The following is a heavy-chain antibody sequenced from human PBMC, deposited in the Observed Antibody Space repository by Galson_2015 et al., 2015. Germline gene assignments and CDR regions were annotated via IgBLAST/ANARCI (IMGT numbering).Heavy chain of an antibody. J-gene: IGHJ6*03. CDR3: ARATRYDDFWSGHTNYSYYMDV. CDR2: TYYRTKRYN. CDR1: GDSVSSNSAA. D-gene: IGHD3-3*01. Sequence: CAISGDSVSSNSAAWNWIRQSPSRGLEWLGRTYYRTKRYNDYEVSEKSRITINPDTSKNQFSLQLNSVTPGDTAVYYCARATRYDDFWSGHTNYSYYMDVWGKGTTVTVSS. V-gene: IGHV6-1*01.